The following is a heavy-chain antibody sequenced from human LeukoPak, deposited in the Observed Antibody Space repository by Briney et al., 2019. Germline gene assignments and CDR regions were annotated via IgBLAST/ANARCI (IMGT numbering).Heavy chain of an antibody. CDR1: GFTFSSYA. V-gene: IGHV3-23*01. Sequence: GGSLRLSCAASGFTFSSYAMSWVRQAPGKGLEWVSAISGSGGSTYYADSVKGRFTISRDNSKNTLYLQMNSLRAKNTAVYYCAKVEQQLVLIYWGQGTLVTVSS. J-gene: IGHJ4*02. CDR2: ISGSGGST. CDR3: AKVEQQLVLIY. D-gene: IGHD6-13*01.